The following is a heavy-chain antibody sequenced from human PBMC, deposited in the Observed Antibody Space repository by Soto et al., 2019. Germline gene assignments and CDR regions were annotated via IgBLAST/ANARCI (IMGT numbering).Heavy chain of an antibody. Sequence: ASVKVSCKASGYSFTDYHIHWVRQAPGQGLEWLGRINPKSGGTSTAQRFQGWVTMTTDTSISTASMELTRLTSDDTAIYYCARGDSTDCSNGVCSFFYNHDMDVWGQGTTVTVSS. J-gene: IGHJ6*02. D-gene: IGHD2-8*01. V-gene: IGHV1-2*04. CDR2: INPKSGGT. CDR3: ARGDSTDCSNGVCSFFYNHDMDV. CDR1: GYSFTDYH.